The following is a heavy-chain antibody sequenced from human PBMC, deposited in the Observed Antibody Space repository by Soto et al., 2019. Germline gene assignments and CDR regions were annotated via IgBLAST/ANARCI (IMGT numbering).Heavy chain of an antibody. CDR3: AKSWITWYGAFNH. J-gene: IGHJ4*02. CDR1: GFSFSNYG. V-gene: IGHV3-30*18. D-gene: IGHD3-10*01. Sequence: VQLLESGGGVVQPGRSLRLSCVASGFSFSNYGMHWVRQAPGKGLEWVAVIANDGSNKYYAETVQGRFAISRDNSKNTLFMHMNSLRADDTTVYYCAKSWITWYGAFNHWGQGTRVTVSS. CDR2: IANDGSNK.